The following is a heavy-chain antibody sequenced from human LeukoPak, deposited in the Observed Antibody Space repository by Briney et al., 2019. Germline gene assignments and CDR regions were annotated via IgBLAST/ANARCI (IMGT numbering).Heavy chain of an antibody. J-gene: IGHJ4*02. D-gene: IGHD5-18*01. CDR3: ARALSYSYGSMDF. CDR2: IYRIGTT. V-gene: IGHV3-66*01. CDR1: GFTVSSIY. Sequence: GGSLRLSCAASGFTVSSIYMSWVRQAPGKGLEWVSIIYRIGTTYYADSVKGRFTISRDSSQNTLYLQMNSLRADDTAVYYCARALSYSYGSMDFWGQGTLVIVSS.